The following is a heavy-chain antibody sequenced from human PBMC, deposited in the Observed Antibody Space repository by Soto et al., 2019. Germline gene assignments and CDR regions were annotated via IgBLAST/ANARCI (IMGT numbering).Heavy chain of an antibody. J-gene: IGHJ4*02. CDR3: ARDSAWLFDS. V-gene: IGHV3-72*01. Sequence: GGSLRLSCAASGFTFSDHYMDWVRQAPGKGLEWIARSRNKANSYTIEYAASVKGRFILSRDDSKNSLSLQMNSLRAEDTAVYYCARDSAWLFDSWGQGTLVTVSS. D-gene: IGHD5-12*01. CDR2: SRNKANSYTI. CDR1: GFTFSDHY.